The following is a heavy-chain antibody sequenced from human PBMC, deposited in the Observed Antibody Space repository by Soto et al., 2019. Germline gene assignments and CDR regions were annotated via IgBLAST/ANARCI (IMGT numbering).Heavy chain of an antibody. J-gene: IGHJ4*02. CDR2: IYYSGST. CDR3: VRFWPPPYSDALTDYTDAFDY. D-gene: IGHD3-9*01. V-gene: IGHV4-31*03. CDR1: GGSISSGDYY. Sequence: SETLSLTCTVSGGSISSGDYYWSWIRQHPGKGLEWIGCIYYSGSTYYNPTLKSRLIISVDTSKSQFSLKLSSVTAADTAVYYRVRFWPPPYSDALTDYTDAFDYWGQGTLVTVSS.